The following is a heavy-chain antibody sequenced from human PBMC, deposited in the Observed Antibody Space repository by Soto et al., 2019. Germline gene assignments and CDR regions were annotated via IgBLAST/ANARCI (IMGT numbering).Heavy chain of an antibody. CDR1: GYIFTNYW. V-gene: IGHV5-10-1*01. D-gene: IGHD2-8*02. Sequence: EVQLVQSGAEVKKPGESLRISCRASGYIFTNYWISWVRQMPGKGLEWMGRIDPNDSYFNYSPSFQGHVTSSVDKSISTAYLQWSSLKASDTAMYYCATFRRDSVRVPSGPDLFDVWGQGTLVTVSS. J-gene: IGHJ3*01. CDR3: ATFRRDSVRVPSGPDLFDV. CDR2: IDPNDSYF.